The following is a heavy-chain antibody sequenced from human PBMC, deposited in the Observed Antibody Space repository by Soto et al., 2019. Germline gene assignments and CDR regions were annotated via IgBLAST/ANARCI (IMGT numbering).Heavy chain of an antibody. Sequence: TLSLTCAVYGGSFSGYYWSWIRQPPGKGLEWIGEINHSGSTNYNPSLKSRVTISVDTSKNQFSLKLSSVTAADTAVYYCARLRRLVRGYYYYGMDVWGQGTTVTVSS. CDR1: GGSFSGYY. V-gene: IGHV4-34*01. CDR3: ARLRRLVRGYYYYGMDV. J-gene: IGHJ6*02. D-gene: IGHD6-19*01. CDR2: INHSGST.